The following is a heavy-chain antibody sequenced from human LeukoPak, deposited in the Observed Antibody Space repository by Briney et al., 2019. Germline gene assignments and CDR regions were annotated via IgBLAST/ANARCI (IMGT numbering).Heavy chain of an antibody. D-gene: IGHD1-26*01. J-gene: IGHJ3*02. CDR2: INHSGST. Sequence: PSETLSLTCAVYGGSFSGYYWSWIRQPPGKGLEWIGEINHSGSTNYNPSLKSRVTISVDTSKNQFSLKLSSVTAADTAVNYCARERGSYAGDAFDIWGQGTMVTVSS. V-gene: IGHV4-34*01. CDR1: GGSFSGYY. CDR3: ARERGSYAGDAFDI.